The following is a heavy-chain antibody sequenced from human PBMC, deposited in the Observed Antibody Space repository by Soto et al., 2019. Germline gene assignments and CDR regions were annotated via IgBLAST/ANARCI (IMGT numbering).Heavy chain of an antibody. CDR2: IYYSGRT. CDR3: ASSPRYSSDFEY. D-gene: IGHD6-25*01. V-gene: IGHV4-59*01. J-gene: IGHJ4*02. CDR1: CGSIRDYF. Sequence: PSETLSLTCTVSCGSIRDYFWTCIRQPPWKGLEWIGYIYYSGRTNYNPSLKSRVSISVDTSKNHFSLQLRSVTAADTAVYYCASSPRYSSDFEYWGKGTRVTASS.